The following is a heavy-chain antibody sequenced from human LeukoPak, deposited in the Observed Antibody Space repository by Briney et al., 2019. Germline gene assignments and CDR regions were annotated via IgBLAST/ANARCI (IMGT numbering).Heavy chain of an antibody. D-gene: IGHD6-13*01. Sequence: GESLKFSWKGSGYSFTSYWSGWVPQMPGKGLEWMGIIYPGDSDTRYSPSFQGQVTISADKSISTAYLQWSSLKASDTAMYYCARQEVAAAPRDVYWGQGNMVTVSS. CDR3: ARQEVAAAPRDVY. CDR1: GYSFTSYW. J-gene: IGHJ4*01. V-gene: IGHV5-51*01. CDR2: IYPGDSDT.